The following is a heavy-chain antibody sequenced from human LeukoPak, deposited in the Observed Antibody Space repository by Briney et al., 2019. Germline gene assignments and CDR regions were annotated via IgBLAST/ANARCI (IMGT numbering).Heavy chain of an antibody. Sequence: GGSLRLSCAASGFTFSSYAMAWVRQAPGKGLEWVSAISDSGANTYYADSMKGRFTVSRDNSKNTLYLQMNSLRAEDTAVYYCAKDSGSFDYWGQGTLVTVSS. J-gene: IGHJ4*02. V-gene: IGHV3-23*01. CDR2: ISDSGANT. D-gene: IGHD1-26*01. CDR1: GFTFSSYA. CDR3: AKDSGSFDY.